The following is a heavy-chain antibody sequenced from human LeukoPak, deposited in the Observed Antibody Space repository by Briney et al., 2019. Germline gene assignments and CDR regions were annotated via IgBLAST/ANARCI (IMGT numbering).Heavy chain of an antibody. Sequence: KPSQTLSLTCTVSGGSISSGGYYWSWIRQPPGKGLEWIGYVYHSGSTYYNPSLKSRVTISVDTSKNQFSLKLSSVTAADTAVYYCARPLLGYLDAFDIWGQGTMVTVSS. CDR2: VYHSGST. CDR1: GGSISSGGYY. CDR3: ARPLLGYLDAFDI. V-gene: IGHV4-30-2*01. D-gene: IGHD1-26*01. J-gene: IGHJ3*02.